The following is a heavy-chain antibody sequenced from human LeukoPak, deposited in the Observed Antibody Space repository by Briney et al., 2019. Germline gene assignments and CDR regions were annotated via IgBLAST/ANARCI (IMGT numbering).Heavy chain of an antibody. Sequence: PGGSLRLSCAASGFAFNTYSMNWVRQAPGEGLQWVSSIISNTGSVYYSDSVKGRFTISRDTAKNTLYLQMNNLRAEDTGVYYCARRSSSSVDFDYWGQGTLVTVSS. CDR1: GFAFNTYS. D-gene: IGHD6-6*01. CDR3: ARRSSSSVDFDY. CDR2: IISNTGSV. V-gene: IGHV3-21*01. J-gene: IGHJ4*02.